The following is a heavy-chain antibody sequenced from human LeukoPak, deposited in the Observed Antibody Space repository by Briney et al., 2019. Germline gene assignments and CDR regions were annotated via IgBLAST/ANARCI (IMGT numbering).Heavy chain of an antibody. CDR2: INWNGGST. CDR3: ARKWASEITIFGVVIDY. D-gene: IGHD3-3*01. V-gene: IGHV3-20*04. CDR1: GFTFDDYG. Sequence: PGGSLRLSCAASGFTFDDYGMSWVRPAPGKGLEWVSGINWNGGSTGYADSVKGRFTLSRDNAKNSLYLQMNSLRAEDTALYYCARKWASEITIFGVVIDYWGQGTLVTVSS. J-gene: IGHJ4*02.